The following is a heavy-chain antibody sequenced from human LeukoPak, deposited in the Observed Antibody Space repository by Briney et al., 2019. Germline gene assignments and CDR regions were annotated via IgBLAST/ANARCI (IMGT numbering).Heavy chain of an antibody. Sequence: NPSETLSLTCTVSGGSISSYYWNWIRQPPGKGLEWIGYIYYSGSINYNPSLKSRATISVDTSKNQFSLKLSSVTAADTAVYYCARSGWNDVPDYWGQGTLVTVSS. J-gene: IGHJ4*02. D-gene: IGHD1-1*01. V-gene: IGHV4-59*01. CDR3: ARSGWNDVPDY. CDR2: IYYSGSI. CDR1: GGSISSYY.